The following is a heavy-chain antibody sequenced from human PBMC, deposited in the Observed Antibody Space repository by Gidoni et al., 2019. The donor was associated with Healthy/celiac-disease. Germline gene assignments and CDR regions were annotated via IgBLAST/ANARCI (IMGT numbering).Heavy chain of an antibody. CDR1: AGPISSISSY. J-gene: IGHJ3*02. CDR2: IYYSGSN. D-gene: IGHD3-3*01. Sequence: QLQLQESGPGLVKPSETLSLTCPVSAGPISSISSYWGWIRQPPGKGLEWIGSIYYSGSNYYNPSLKSRVTISVDTSKNQFSLKLSSVTAADTAVYYCARHAWGEWLLNPLDAFDIWGQGTMVTVSA. V-gene: IGHV4-39*01. CDR3: ARHAWGEWLLNPLDAFDI.